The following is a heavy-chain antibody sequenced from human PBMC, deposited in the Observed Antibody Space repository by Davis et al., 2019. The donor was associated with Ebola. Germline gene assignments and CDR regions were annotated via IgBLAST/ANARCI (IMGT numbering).Heavy chain of an antibody. CDR2: ISSSSSYI. D-gene: IGHD3-22*01. V-gene: IGHV3-21*01. J-gene: IGHJ3*02. CDR1: GFTFSSYS. CDR3: ARDFKSDYDSSGYYPDTFDI. Sequence: PGGSLRLSCAASGFTFSSYSMNWVRQAPGKGLEWVSSISSSSSYIYYADSVKGRFTISRDNAKNSLYLQMNSLRAEDTAVYYCARDFKSDYDSSGYYPDTFDIWGQGTMVTVSS.